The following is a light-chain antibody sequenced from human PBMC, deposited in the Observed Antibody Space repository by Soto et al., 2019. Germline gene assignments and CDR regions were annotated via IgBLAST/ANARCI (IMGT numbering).Light chain of an antibody. V-gene: IGKV1-5*03. Sequence: DIQMTKYTSTLPASVGDRVTITCRASQSISSWLAWYQQKPGKAPKLLIYKASSLESGVPSRFSGSGSGTEFTLTISSLQPDDFATYYCQQYNSYVTFGQGTKVDIK. CDR2: KAS. CDR3: QQYNSYVT. CDR1: QSISSW. J-gene: IGKJ1*01.